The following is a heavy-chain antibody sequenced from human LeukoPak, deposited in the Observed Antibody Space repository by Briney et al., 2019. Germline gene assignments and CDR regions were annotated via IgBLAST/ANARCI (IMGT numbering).Heavy chain of an antibody. CDR1: GFTFSSYA. V-gene: IGHV3-48*04. Sequence: GGSLRLSCAASGFTFSSYAMSWVRQAPGKGLEWVSYISRSGSTVDYADSVKGRFTISRDNAKNSLYLQMNSLRAEDSAVYYSARDPSYYDRSAYYSDYWGQGTLVTVSA. CDR2: ISRSGSTV. J-gene: IGHJ4*02. CDR3: ARDPSYYDRSAYYSDY. D-gene: IGHD3-22*01.